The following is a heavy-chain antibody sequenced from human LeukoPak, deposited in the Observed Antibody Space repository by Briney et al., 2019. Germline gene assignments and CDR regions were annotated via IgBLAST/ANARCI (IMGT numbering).Heavy chain of an antibody. CDR3: ARVTYAVPDY. CDR2: ISSSGKNI. CDR1: GFTFSSYE. V-gene: IGHV3-48*03. D-gene: IGHD2/OR15-2a*01. J-gene: IGHJ4*02. Sequence: GGSLRLSCAASGFTFSSYEMNWVRQATGKGLEWESYISSSGKNIYFADSVKGRYTISRDNAKNSLLLQMNSLRAEDTAVYYCARVTYAVPDYWGQGTLVAVSS.